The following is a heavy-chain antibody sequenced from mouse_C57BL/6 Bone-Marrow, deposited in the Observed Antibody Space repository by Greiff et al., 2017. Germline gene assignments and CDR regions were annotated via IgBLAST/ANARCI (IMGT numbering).Heavy chain of an antibody. D-gene: IGHD2-4*01. J-gene: IGHJ4*01. Sequence: VQLQQPGAELVKPGASVKLSCKASGYTFTNYWMHWVKQRPGQGLEWIGMMHPNGGSPDYNEKFKSEATLRVDKSSRTAYMELSSLTSEDSAVYYCARAYDYDDYTMDYEGRGTSVTVSS. CDR2: MHPNGGSP. V-gene: IGHV1-64*01. CDR1: GYTFTNYW. CDR3: ARAYDYDDYTMDY.